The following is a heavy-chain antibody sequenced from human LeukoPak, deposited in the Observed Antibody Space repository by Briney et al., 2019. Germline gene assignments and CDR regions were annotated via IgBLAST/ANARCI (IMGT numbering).Heavy chain of an antibody. CDR2: IYDSGST. D-gene: IGHD3-3*01. V-gene: IGHV4-59*08. CDR1: GGSISGYY. Sequence: SETLSLTCTVSGGSISGYYWSWIRQPPGKGLEWIGYIYDSGSTIYNPSLKSRFTISVDPSKNQFSLNLSSVTAADTAVYYCARFFWGGSKRLDYRGQGTVVTVSS. J-gene: IGHJ4*02. CDR3: ARFFWGGSKRLDY.